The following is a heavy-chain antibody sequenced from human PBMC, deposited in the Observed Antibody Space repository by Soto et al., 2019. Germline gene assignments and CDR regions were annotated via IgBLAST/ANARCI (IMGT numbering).Heavy chain of an antibody. CDR1: GGSISNYY. J-gene: IGHJ5*02. D-gene: IGHD3-22*01. V-gene: IGHV4-59*12. CDR2: IFYSGST. Sequence: SETLSLTCTVSGGSISNYYWSWIRQPPGKGLEWIGYIFYSGSTNYNPSLKSRVTISVDTSKSQFSLKLSSVTAADTAVYYCAISSGYADWFDPWGQGTLVTVSS. CDR3: AISSGYADWFDP.